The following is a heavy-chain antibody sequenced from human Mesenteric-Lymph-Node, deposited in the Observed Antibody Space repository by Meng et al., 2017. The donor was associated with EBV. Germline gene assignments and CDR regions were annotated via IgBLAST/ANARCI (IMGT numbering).Heavy chain of an antibody. J-gene: IGHJ4*02. D-gene: IGHD6-13*01. CDR3: AREMSIAAAGSPLAY. CDR1: GGSFIDSC. Sequence: QGPLQQGGAGLLQPSETLSLTCAVLGGSFIDSCCNLIRQSSGKGLEWLGEINHSGSTDYKSSLKSRVTISVDTSKNQFSLKLSSVTAADTAVYYCAREMSIAAAGSPLAYWGQGTLVTVSS. V-gene: IGHV4-34*01. CDR2: INHSGST.